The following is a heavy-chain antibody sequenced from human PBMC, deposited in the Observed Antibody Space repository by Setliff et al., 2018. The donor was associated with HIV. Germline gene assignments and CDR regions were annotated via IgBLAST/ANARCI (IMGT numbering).Heavy chain of an antibody. Sequence: LSLPCTVSGDSISSYSWNWIRQSPGGGLEWIGFIFSSGSTKYNPSLQSRVTMSIDTSKNQFSLRLTSVTAADTAVYYCARRIDDSGSFPDKNWFDTWGQGSLVTVSS. D-gene: IGHD3-10*01. CDR2: IFSSGST. CDR3: ARRIDDSGSFPDKNWFDT. V-gene: IGHV4-4*09. CDR1: GDSISSYS. J-gene: IGHJ5*02.